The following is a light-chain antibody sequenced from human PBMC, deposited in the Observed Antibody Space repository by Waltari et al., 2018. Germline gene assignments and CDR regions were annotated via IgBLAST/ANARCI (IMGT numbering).Light chain of an antibody. CDR3: QHYVRLPAT. J-gene: IGKJ1*01. CDR2: HTS. CDR1: QSVGKY. V-gene: IGKV3-20*01. Sequence: EIVLTQSPGTLSLSPGESATLPCWASQSVGKYLAWYQQNPGQAPRLLIYHTSNRATGIPDRFSGSGSGTDFSLTISRLEPEDFAVYYCQHYVRLPATFGQGTKVEIK.